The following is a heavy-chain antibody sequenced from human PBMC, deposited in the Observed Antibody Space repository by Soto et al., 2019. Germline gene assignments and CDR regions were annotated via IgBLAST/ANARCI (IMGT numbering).Heavy chain of an antibody. Sequence: QVQLHQWVAGLLKPSETLSLTCAVYGGSFSGYYWSLIRPPPGKGLEWSGEINHSGGNNYNPSLKSRVPISVDPSTNPFSLKLSSVTAADTAVYYYARGEEMATIAFDYWGQGTLVTVSS. V-gene: IGHV4-34*01. D-gene: IGHD5-12*01. CDR1: GGSFSGYY. CDR3: ARGEEMATIAFDY. J-gene: IGHJ4*02. CDR2: INHSGGN.